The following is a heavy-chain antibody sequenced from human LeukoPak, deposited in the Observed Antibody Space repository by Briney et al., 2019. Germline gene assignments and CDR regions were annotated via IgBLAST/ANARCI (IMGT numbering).Heavy chain of an antibody. CDR1: GGSINSGDYY. J-gene: IGHJ4*02. D-gene: IGHD1-26*01. CDR2: INYRGST. CDR3: AGGSPPVAGGKSDY. Sequence: PSETLSLTCTVSGGSINSGDYYWSWIRQPPGKGLEWIGYINYRGSTYHNPSLKSRVSISVDTSKNQFSLKLNSVTAADTAVYYCAGGSPPVAGGKSDYWGQGTLVTVSS. V-gene: IGHV4-30-4*01.